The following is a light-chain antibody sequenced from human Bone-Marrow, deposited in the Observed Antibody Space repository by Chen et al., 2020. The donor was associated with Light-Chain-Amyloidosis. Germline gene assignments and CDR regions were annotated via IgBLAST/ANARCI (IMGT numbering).Light chain of an antibody. V-gene: IGLV1-47*01. Sequence: QSVLTQPPSASGTPGQRVTISCSGSSSNIGSNYVYWYQQLPGTAPKLLIYRNNQRPSGIPGPFSGSKSGTSASLAISGLRSEDEADYYCAAWDDSRSGWVFGGGTKLPVL. J-gene: IGLJ3*02. CDR2: RNN. CDR3: AAWDDSRSGWV. CDR1: SSNIGSNY.